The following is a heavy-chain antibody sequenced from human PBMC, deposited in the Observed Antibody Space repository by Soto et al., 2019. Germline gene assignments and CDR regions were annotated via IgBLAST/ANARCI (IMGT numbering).Heavy chain of an antibody. V-gene: IGHV3-15*01. D-gene: IGHD6-19*01. J-gene: IGHJ4*02. CDR3: SRSYWYSSGWRFDY. CDR1: GFTFSNAW. CDR2: IKSKTDGGTT. Sequence: PGGSLRLSCAASGFTFSNAWMSWVRQAPGKGLEWVGRIKSKTDGGTTDYAAPVKGRFTISRDDSKNTLYLQMNSLKTEDTAVYYCSRSYWYSSGWRFDYWGLGTLVTVSS.